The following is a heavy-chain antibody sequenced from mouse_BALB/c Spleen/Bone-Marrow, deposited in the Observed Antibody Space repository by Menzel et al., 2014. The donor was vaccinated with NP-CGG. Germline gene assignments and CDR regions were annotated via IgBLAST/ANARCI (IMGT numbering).Heavy chain of an antibody. V-gene: IGHV1-20*02. Sequence: VQLVESGPELVKPRTLVKISCKASGYSFTGYLMNWVKQSHGKSLEWIGRINPYNSDAFYNPKFKGKATLTVDKSSSTAHMDLLSLASDDSSVYYRGRSVYGSFDSWGQGTTLTVAS. J-gene: IGHJ2*01. CDR2: INPYNSDA. CDR3: GRSVYGSFDS. CDR1: GYSFTGYL. D-gene: IGHD2-1*01.